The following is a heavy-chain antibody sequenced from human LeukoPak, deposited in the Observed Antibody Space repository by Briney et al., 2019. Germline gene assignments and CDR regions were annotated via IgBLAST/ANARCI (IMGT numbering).Heavy chain of an antibody. CDR2: ISSSGSTI. V-gene: IGHV3-11*01. J-gene: IGHJ4*02. CDR3: ASWGGAMVRKSHLDY. Sequence: GGSLRLSCAASGFTFSDYYMSWIRQAPGKGLEWVSYISSSGSTIYYADSVKGRFTISRDNAKNSLYLQMNSLRAEDTAVYYCASWGGAMVRKSHLDYWGQGTLVTASS. CDR1: GFTFSDYY. D-gene: IGHD3-10*01.